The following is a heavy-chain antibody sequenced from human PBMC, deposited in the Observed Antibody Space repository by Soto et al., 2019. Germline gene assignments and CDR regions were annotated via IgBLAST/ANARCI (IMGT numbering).Heavy chain of an antibody. Sequence: SVKVSCRASGGTFSSYAISWVRQAPGQGLEWMGGIISIFGTANYAQKFQGRVTITADESTSTAYMELSSLRSEDTAVYYCARELGYDSSGYRIFYFDSWGQGTLVTVSS. CDR3: ARELGYDSSGYRIFYFDS. J-gene: IGHJ4*02. CDR1: GGTFSSYA. CDR2: IISIFGTA. D-gene: IGHD3-22*01. V-gene: IGHV1-69*13.